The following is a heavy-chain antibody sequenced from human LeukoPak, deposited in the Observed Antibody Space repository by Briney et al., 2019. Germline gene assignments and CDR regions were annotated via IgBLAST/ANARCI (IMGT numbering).Heavy chain of an antibody. J-gene: IGHJ6*03. V-gene: IGHV1-69*01. CDR1: GGTFSSYA. D-gene: IGHD3-22*01. CDR2: IIPIFGTA. Sequence: GSSVKVSCKASGGTFSSYAISWVRQAPGQGLEWMGGIIPIFGTANYAQKFQGRVTITADESTSTAYMELSSLRSEDAAVYYCARERGKDSSPFYYYYYMDVWGKGTTVTVSS. CDR3: ARERGKDSSPFYYYYYMDV.